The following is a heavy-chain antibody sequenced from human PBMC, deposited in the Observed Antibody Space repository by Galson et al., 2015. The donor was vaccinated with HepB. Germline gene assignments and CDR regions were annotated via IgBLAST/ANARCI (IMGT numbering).Heavy chain of an antibody. CDR2: ISYDGSNK. CDR3: AKEEWEPYYSDY. CDR1: GFTFSSYG. V-gene: IGHV3-30*18. D-gene: IGHD1-26*01. J-gene: IGHJ4*02. Sequence: SLRLSCAASGFTFSSYGMHWVRQAPGKGLEWVAVISYDGSNKYYADSVKGRFAISRDNSKNTLYLQMNSLRAEDTAVYYCAKEEWEPYYSDYWGQGALVTVSS.